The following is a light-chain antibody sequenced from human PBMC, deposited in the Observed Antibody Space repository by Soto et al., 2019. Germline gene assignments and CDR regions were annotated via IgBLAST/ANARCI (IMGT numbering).Light chain of an antibody. V-gene: IGKV3-20*01. CDR3: QQYRPSPAIS. CDR2: AVS. CDR1: QSVSSSY. J-gene: IGKJ5*01. Sequence: EIVLTQSPGTLSLSPGERAALSCRASQSVSSSYLAWYQQKPGQAPRLLIYAVSTRATGIPDRFSGSGSGTDFTLTISRLEPEDSALYFCQQYRPSPAISFGQGNRRESK.